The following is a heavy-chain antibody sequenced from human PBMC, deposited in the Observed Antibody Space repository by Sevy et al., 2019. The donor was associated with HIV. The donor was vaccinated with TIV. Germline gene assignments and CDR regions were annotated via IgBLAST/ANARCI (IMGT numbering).Heavy chain of an antibody. V-gene: IGHV4-39*01. CDR1: GGSFTSSGYY. Sequence: SETLSLSCTVSGGSFTSSGYYWGWIRQSPGKGLEWIATIYYGGSTFYNPSLKSRVTMSVDTSKNQFSLQLTSVTAANTAVYDCATFVEDYGGYFIDYWGQGTLVTVSS. J-gene: IGHJ4*02. CDR2: IYYGGST. D-gene: IGHD4-17*01. CDR3: ATFVEDYGGYFIDY.